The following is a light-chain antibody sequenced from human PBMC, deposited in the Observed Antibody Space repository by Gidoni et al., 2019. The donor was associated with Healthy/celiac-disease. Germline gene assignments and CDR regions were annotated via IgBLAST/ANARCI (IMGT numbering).Light chain of an antibody. CDR2: EVS. Sequence: QSALTQPASVSGSPGQSITISCTGTSSDVGGYNYVSWYQQHPGKAPKLMIYEVSNRPSGVSNRFSGSKSGNTASLTISGPQAEDEADYYCSSYTSSSTLSFGGGTKLTV. CDR3: SSYTSSSTLS. J-gene: IGLJ2*01. V-gene: IGLV2-14*01. CDR1: SSDVGGYNY.